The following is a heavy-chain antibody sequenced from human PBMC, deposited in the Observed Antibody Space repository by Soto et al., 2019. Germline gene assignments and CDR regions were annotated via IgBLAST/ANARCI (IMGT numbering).Heavy chain of an antibody. D-gene: IGHD1-26*01. V-gene: IGHV1-69*06. CDR3: ASLRAGASEYYFDY. CDR1: GGTFSSYA. J-gene: IGHJ4*02. CDR2: IIPIFGTA. Sequence: ASVKVSCKASGGTFSSYAISWVRQAPGQGLEWMGGIIPIFGTANYAQKFQGRVTITADKSTSTAYMELSSLRSEDTAVYYCASLRAGASEYYFDYWGQGTPVTVSS.